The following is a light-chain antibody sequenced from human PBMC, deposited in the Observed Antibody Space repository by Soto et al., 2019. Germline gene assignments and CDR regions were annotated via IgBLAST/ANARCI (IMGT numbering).Light chain of an antibody. V-gene: IGKV3-20*01. Sequence: ELLLTQSPGTLSLSPRERATLSCRASQSVSNNYLAWYQQNPGQAPRLLIYGAYNRATGIPGRFSGSGSGTDFTLTISRLEPEDFAVYYCQQYGSSGTFGQGTKVDI. J-gene: IGKJ1*01. CDR1: QSVSNNY. CDR3: QQYGSSGT. CDR2: GAY.